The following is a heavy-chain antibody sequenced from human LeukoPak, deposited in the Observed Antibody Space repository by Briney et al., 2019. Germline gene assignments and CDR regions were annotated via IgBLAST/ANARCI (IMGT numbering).Heavy chain of an antibody. CDR2: IYTSGST. CDR1: GGSTSSYY. V-gene: IGHV4-4*07. Sequence: SETLSLTCTVSGGSTSSYYWSWIRQPAGKGLEWIGRIYTSGSTNYNPSLKSRVTMSVDTSKNQFSLKLSSVTAADTAVYYCARGDYRAKEDAFDIWGQGTMVTVSS. J-gene: IGHJ3*02. D-gene: IGHD4-11*01. CDR3: ARGDYRAKEDAFDI.